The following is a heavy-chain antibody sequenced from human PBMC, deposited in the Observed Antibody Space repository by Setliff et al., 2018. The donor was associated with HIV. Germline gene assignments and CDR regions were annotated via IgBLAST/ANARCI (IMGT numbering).Heavy chain of an antibody. CDR2: MYHSGTA. Sequence: PSETLSLTCAVSGYSITNGYYWGWIRQPPGKGLEWIGSMYHSGTAFHNPSLKSRVTISVDTSKKRFSLKLSSVTAADTAVYYCTRHAPGSDYGDAYYFDYWGQGRLVTVSS. D-gene: IGHD4-17*01. CDR1: GYSITNGYY. CDR3: TRHAPGSDYGDAYYFDY. J-gene: IGHJ4*02. V-gene: IGHV4-38-2*01.